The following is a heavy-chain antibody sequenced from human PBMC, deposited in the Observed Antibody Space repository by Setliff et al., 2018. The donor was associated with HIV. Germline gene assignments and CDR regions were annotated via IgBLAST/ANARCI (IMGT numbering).Heavy chain of an antibody. CDR3: ARGHSHGYGYSGSYGPFDI. D-gene: IGHD1-26*01. Sequence: VSCKASGGTFSSYAINWVRQAPGQGLEWMGGIIPMFGTLNFAQKFQGRVTITTGESTSTAYMELNSLRSEDTAVYYCARGHSHGYGYSGSYGPFDIWGQGTMVTVSS. J-gene: IGHJ3*02. CDR1: GGTFSSYA. CDR2: IIPMFGTL. V-gene: IGHV1-69*05.